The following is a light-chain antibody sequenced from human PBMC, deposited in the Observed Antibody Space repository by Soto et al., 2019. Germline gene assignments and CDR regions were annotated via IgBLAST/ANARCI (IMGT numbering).Light chain of an antibody. Sequence: EIVLTQSPGTLSLSPGERATLSCRASQSVSSSYLAWYQQKPGQAPRLLIYGASSRATGIPDRCSGSGSGTDLTLTISRLEPEDFGVYYCQQYGGSWTFGNGTKVEIK. CDR1: QSVSSSY. J-gene: IGKJ1*01. CDR2: GAS. V-gene: IGKV3-20*01. CDR3: QQYGGSWT.